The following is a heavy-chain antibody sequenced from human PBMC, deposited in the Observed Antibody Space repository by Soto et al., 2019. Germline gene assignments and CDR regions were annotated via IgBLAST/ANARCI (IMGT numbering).Heavy chain of an antibody. J-gene: IGHJ4*02. Sequence: PGGSLRLSCAASGFTFSSYTMNWVRQAPGKGLEWVSYISSSSGTIYYADSVKGRFTISRDNAKNSLYLQMNSLRAEDTAVYYCVEGKSSSWYGGAYWGQGTLVTVSS. V-gene: IGHV3-48*01. CDR1: GFTFSSYT. D-gene: IGHD6-13*01. CDR3: VEGKSSSWYGGAY. CDR2: ISSSSGTI.